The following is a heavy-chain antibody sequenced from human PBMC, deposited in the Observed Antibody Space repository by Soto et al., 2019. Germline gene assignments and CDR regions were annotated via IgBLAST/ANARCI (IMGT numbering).Heavy chain of an antibody. V-gene: IGHV4-4*07. D-gene: IGHD5-12*01. CDR1: GGSINTFY. CDR3: AREGSYSAYNFAHGIQLWSFDF. Sequence: PSETLCLTCTVSGGSINTFYWSWVRQPAGKGLEWIGRIFSSGSTSFNPSLESRVAMSVDTSKNHFSLNLSSVTAADMAVYYCAREGSYSAYNFAHGIQLWSFDFWGQGALVTVSS. J-gene: IGHJ4*02. CDR2: IFSSGST.